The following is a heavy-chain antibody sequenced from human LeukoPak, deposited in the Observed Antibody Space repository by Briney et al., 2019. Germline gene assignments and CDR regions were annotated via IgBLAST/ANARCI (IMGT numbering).Heavy chain of an antibody. CDR1: GGSISSSSYY. Sequence: SETLSLTCTVSGGSISSSSYYWGWIRQPPGKGLEWLGYIHYTGRTYYNPSLQSRVTVSVDTSKNQLSLRLSSVTAADTAVYYCARDLFGGDAFDIWGQGTMVTVSS. D-gene: IGHD3-10*01. CDR2: IHYTGRT. V-gene: IGHV4-39*07. J-gene: IGHJ3*02. CDR3: ARDLFGGDAFDI.